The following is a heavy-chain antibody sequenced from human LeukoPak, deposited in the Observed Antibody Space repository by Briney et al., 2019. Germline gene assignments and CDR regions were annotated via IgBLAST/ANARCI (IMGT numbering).Heavy chain of an antibody. V-gene: IGHV1-2*06. Sequence: ASVKVSSKASGYTFTGYYMHWVRQAPGQGLEWMGRINPNSGGTDYAQKFQGRVTMTRDTSISTAYMELSRLRSDDTAVYYCAVYSNYYYFDYWGQGTLVTVSS. CDR1: GYTFTGYY. CDR2: INPNSGGT. J-gene: IGHJ4*02. CDR3: AVYSNYYYFDY. D-gene: IGHD4-11*01.